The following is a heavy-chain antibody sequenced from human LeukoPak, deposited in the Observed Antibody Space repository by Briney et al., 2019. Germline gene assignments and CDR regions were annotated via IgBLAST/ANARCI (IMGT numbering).Heavy chain of an antibody. V-gene: IGHV4-34*01. J-gene: IGHJ4*02. Sequence: SETLSLTCAVYGGSFSGYYWSWIRQPPGKGLEWIGETNHSGSTNYNPSLKSRVTISVDTSKNQFSLKLSSVTAADTAVYYCARGHATYDFWSGYYGGLDYWGQGTLVTVSS. D-gene: IGHD3-3*01. CDR1: GGSFSGYY. CDR3: ARGHATYDFWSGYYGGLDY. CDR2: TNHSGST.